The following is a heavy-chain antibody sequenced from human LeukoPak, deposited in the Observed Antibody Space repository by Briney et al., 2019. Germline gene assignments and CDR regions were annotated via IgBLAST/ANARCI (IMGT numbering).Heavy chain of an antibody. Sequence: PGGSLRLSCSASGFTFSNYAMHWVRQAPGKGLEYVSAISSNGGSTYYADSVKGRFTISRDNSKNTLYLQMSSLRAEDTAVYYCVKELMGGSYVSVDWGQGTVDSVSS. D-gene: IGHD1-26*01. V-gene: IGHV3-64D*06. CDR2: ISSNGGST. CDR1: GFTFSNYA. J-gene: IGHJ4*02. CDR3: VKELMGGSYVSVD.